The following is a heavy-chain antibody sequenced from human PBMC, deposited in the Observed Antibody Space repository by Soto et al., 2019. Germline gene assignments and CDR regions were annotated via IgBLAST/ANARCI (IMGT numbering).Heavy chain of an antibody. CDR1: GGSFSGYY. CDR2: INHSGST. J-gene: IGHJ5*02. Sequence: QVQLQQWGAGLLKPSETLSLTCAVYGGSFSGYYWSWIRQPPGKGLEWIGEINHSGSTNYNPSLKSRVTISVDTSKNQFSLKLSSVTAADTAVYYCARGFRSDLGELSLKWFDPWGQGTLATVSS. D-gene: IGHD3-16*02. V-gene: IGHV4-34*01. CDR3: ARGFRSDLGELSLKWFDP.